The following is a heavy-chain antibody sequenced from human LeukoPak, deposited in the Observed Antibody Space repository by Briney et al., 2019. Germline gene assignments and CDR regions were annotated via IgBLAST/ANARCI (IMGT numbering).Heavy chain of an antibody. D-gene: IGHD7-27*01. CDR2: ISSSSSYI. CDR1: GFTFSSYS. V-gene: IGHV3-21*04. Sequence: PGGSLRLSCAASGFTFSSYSMNWVRQAPGKGLEWVSSISSSSSYIYYADSVKGRFTISRDDSKSTLSLQMNSLRVEDTAVYYCARDLAWGAFDYWGQGTLVSVTS. CDR3: ARDLAWGAFDY. J-gene: IGHJ4*02.